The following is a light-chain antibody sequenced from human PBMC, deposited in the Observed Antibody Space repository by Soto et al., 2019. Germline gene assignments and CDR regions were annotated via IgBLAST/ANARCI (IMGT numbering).Light chain of an antibody. CDR3: YSYAGGTTLYV. CDR1: SSDVGSYDL. CDR2: EGT. V-gene: IGLV2-23*01. J-gene: IGLJ1*01. Sequence: QSVLTQPASVSGSPGQSITISCTGASSDVGSYDLVSWSQQHPGRAPKLLIYEGTKRPSGVSARFSGFKSCNTASLTISGLQADDEADYYCYSYAGGTTLYVFGTGTKLTVL.